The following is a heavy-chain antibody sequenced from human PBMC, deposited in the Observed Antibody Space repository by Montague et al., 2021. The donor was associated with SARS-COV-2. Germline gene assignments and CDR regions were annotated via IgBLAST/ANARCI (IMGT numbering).Heavy chain of an antibody. V-gene: IGHV4-59*01. CDR3: ARLLRSCTNGVCRTYYYYAMDV. CDR2: IYYRGST. CDR1: GGSISGYY. Sequence: SETLSLTRTVSGGSISGYYWRWIRQPPGKGLEWIGYIYYRGSTKXNPXLESRVTVSVDRSKNQVSLKLSSVTAADTAVYYCARLLRSCTNGVCRTYYYYAMDVWGQGTTVTVSS. D-gene: IGHD2-8*01. J-gene: IGHJ6*02.